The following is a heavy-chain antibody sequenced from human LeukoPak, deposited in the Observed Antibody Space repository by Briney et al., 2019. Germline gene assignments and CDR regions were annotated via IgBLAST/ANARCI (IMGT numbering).Heavy chain of an antibody. J-gene: IGHJ4*02. D-gene: IGHD4-17*01. V-gene: IGHV3-43D*03. CDR3: AKADYGDYVIDY. CDR2: ISWDGGST. Sequence: GGSLRLSCAASGFTFDGYAMHWVRQAPGKGLEWVSLISWDGGSTYYADSVKGRFTISRDNSKNSLYLQMNSLRAEDTALYYCAKADYGDYVIDYWGQGTLVTVSS. CDR1: GFTFDGYA.